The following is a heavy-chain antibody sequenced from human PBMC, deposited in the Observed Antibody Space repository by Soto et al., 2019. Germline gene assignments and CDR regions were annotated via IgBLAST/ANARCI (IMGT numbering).Heavy chain of an antibody. D-gene: IGHD3-22*01. Sequence: PSETLSLTCTVSGGSISSGGYYWSWIRQHPGKGLEWIGYIYYSGSTYYNPSLKSRVTISVDTSKNQFSLKLSSVTAADTAVYYCARGRLYYDSSGYYYDAFDIWGQGTMVTVS. V-gene: IGHV4-31*03. CDR1: GGSISSGGYY. CDR3: ARGRLYYDSSGYYYDAFDI. J-gene: IGHJ3*02. CDR2: IYYSGST.